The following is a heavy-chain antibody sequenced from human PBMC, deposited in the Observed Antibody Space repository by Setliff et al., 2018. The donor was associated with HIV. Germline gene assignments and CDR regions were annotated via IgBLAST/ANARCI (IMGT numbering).Heavy chain of an antibody. V-gene: IGHV1-69*13. CDR2: IIPIIGTA. D-gene: IGHD5-18*01. CDR1: GGTYSSYA. J-gene: IGHJ4*02. Sequence: SVKVSCKASGGTYSSYAISWVRQAPGQGLEWMGGIIPIIGTANYAEKFQGRVTITADESTSTAYMELSSLRSEDTAVYYCALAVLGGYSYGYFDYWGQGTLVTVSS. CDR3: ALAVLGGYSYGYFDY.